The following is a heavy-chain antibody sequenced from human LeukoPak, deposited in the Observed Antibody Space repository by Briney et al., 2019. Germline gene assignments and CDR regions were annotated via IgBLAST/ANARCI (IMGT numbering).Heavy chain of an antibody. Sequence: GGSLRLSCAASGFTFSSYGMHWVRQVPGKGLEWVAFIWYDGSHTYYADSVKGRFTISRDNSKNTLYLQMNSLRAEDTAVYYCAREGGWTFDYWGQGTLVTVSS. CDR1: GFTFSSYG. CDR2: IWYDGSHT. V-gene: IGHV3-33*01. CDR3: AREGGWTFDY. D-gene: IGHD2-15*01. J-gene: IGHJ4*02.